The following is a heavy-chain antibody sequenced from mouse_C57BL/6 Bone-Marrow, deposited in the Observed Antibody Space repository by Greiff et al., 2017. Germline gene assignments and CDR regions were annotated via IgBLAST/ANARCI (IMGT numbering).Heavy chain of an antibody. J-gene: IGHJ1*03. Sequence: EVMLVESGGGLVKPGGSLKLSCAASGFTFSSYAMSWVRQTPEKRLEWVATISAGGSYTYYPDNVKGRFTISRDNAKNNLYRQMSHLKSEDTAMYYCARDDYGIWYFDVWGTGTTVTVSA. CDR3: ARDDYGIWYFDV. CDR2: ISAGGSYT. D-gene: IGHD2-4*01. CDR1: GFTFSSYA. V-gene: IGHV5-4*01.